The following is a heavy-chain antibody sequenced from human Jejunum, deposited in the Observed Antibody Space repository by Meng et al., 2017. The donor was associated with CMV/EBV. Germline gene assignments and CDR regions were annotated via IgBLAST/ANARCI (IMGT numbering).Heavy chain of an antibody. D-gene: IGHD5-18*01. Sequence: YTFSDYAMHWVRQAPGQRLEWMGWINAGNGNTKYSQKFQGRVSIIRDTSARTVYMELSSLRSEDTAVYYCARETRIQIRSIQSGKFDYWGQGTLVTVSS. CDR2: INAGNGNT. V-gene: IGHV1-3*01. CDR3: ARETRIQIRSIQSGKFDY. J-gene: IGHJ4*02. CDR1: YTFSDYA.